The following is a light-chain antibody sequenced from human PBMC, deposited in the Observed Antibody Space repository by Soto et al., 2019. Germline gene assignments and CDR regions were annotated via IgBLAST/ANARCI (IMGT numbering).Light chain of an antibody. CDR2: EVS. Sequence: QSALNQPPSASGSPGQSVTISCTGTSSDVGGYNYVSWYQQHPGKAPKLMIYEVSKRPSGVPDRFSGSKSGNTASLTVSGLQAEDEADYYCSSYAGSNYVFGTGTKVTVL. CDR3: SSYAGSNYV. V-gene: IGLV2-8*01. CDR1: SSDVGGYNY. J-gene: IGLJ1*01.